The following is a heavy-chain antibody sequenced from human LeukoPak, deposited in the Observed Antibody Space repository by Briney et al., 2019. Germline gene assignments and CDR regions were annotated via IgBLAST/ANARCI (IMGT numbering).Heavy chain of an antibody. CDR3: ARGFLYYDFWSGYRSYNWFDP. CDR2: INHSGST. Sequence: PSETLSLTCAVYGGSFSGYYWSWIRQPPGKGLEWLGEINHSGSTNYNPSLKSRVTISVDTSKNQFSLKLSSVTAADTAVYYCARGFLYYDFWSGYRSYNWFDPWGQGTLVTVSS. CDR1: GGSFSGYY. V-gene: IGHV4-34*01. D-gene: IGHD3-3*01. J-gene: IGHJ5*02.